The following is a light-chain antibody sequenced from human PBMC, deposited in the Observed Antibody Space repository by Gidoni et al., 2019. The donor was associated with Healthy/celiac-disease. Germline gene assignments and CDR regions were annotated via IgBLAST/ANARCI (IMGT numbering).Light chain of an antibody. CDR2: DAS. J-gene: IGKJ3*01. Sequence: EIVLTQSPATLSLSPGESATLSCRASQSVSSYLAWYQPKPGQAPRLLIYDASNRATGIPARFSGSGSGTDFTLTISSLEPEDFAVYYCQQRSTPFTFGPGTKVDIK. CDR1: QSVSSY. V-gene: IGKV3-11*01. CDR3: QQRSTPFT.